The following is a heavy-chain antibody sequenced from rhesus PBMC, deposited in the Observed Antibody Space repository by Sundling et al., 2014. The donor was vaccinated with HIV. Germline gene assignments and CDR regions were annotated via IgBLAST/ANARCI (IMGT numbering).Heavy chain of an antibody. CDR2: ISNGGGST. V-gene: IGHV3-178*01. CDR3: ARDWVGSAVVPEIEYFGWDS. CDR1: GFTFSDYY. Sequence: EVQLVESGGGLAKPGGSLRLSCAASGFTFSDYYMDWVRQAPGKGLEWVSRISNGGGSTWYADSVKGRFTISRENAKNTLNLQMDSLRAEDTGVYYCARDWVGSAVVPEIEYFGWDSWGQGVVVTVSS. D-gene: IGHD2-33*01. J-gene: IGHJ6*01.